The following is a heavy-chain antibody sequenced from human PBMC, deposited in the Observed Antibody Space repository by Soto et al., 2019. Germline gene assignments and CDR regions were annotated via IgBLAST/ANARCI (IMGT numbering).Heavy chain of an antibody. CDR2: ISGSGGST. V-gene: IGHV3-23*01. CDR3: AKSRGPSIAAALDY. Sequence: GGSLRLSCAASGFTFGSYAMSWVRQAPGKGLEWVSAISGSGGSTYYADSVKGRFTISRDNSKNTLYLQMNSLRAEDTAVYYCAKSRGPSIAAALDYWGQGTLVTVSS. J-gene: IGHJ4*02. D-gene: IGHD6-13*01. CDR1: GFTFGSYA.